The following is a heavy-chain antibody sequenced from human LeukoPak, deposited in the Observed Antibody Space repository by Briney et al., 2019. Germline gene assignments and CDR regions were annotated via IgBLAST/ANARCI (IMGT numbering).Heavy chain of an antibody. CDR2: ISDRGSSI. Sequence: GGSLRLSCAASGFAFSDYYMTWIRQAPGKGLEWVSYISDRGSSIYYADSVKGRFTMSRDNAKNSLYLQMNSLRAEDTAVYYCAKDGGLWVSAHWGDSWGRGTLVTVSS. D-gene: IGHD7-27*01. CDR1: GFAFSDYY. J-gene: IGHJ4*02. CDR3: AKDGGLWVSAHWGDS. V-gene: IGHV3-11*01.